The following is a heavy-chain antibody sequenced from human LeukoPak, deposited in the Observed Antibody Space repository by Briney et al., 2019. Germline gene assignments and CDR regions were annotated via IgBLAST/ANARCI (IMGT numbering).Heavy chain of an antibody. J-gene: IGHJ4*02. CDR3: AHYGDYRFLYYFDH. CDR1: GFSLPTSGVG. Sequence: ASGPTLVHPTQTLTLTCTFSGFSLPTSGVGVGWIRQPPGKALEWLSLIYWDNNKLYSPSLKSRLTIAKDTSKNQVVLTMTNMDPVDTATYSCAHYGDYRFLYYFDHWGQGTLVTVSS. CDR2: IYWDNNK. V-gene: IGHV2-5*02. D-gene: IGHD4-17*01.